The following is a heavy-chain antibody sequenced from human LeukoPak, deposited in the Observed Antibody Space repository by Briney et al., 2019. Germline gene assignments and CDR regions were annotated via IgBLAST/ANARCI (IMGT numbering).Heavy chain of an antibody. CDR2: LSSGSSYK. D-gene: IGHD6-13*01. V-gene: IGHV3-21*01. CDR3: ARGPTTIGGAGKGYFDY. J-gene: IGHJ4*02. Sequence: GGALRISCAGSGFTFSDFCMPLVPPAPGEGLGWVSSLSSGSSYKFYADSVKGRFTISRDNAERSVYLQLSSLRTDDTALYYCARGPTTIGGAGKGYFDYWGQEILVLVSP. CDR1: GFTFSDFC.